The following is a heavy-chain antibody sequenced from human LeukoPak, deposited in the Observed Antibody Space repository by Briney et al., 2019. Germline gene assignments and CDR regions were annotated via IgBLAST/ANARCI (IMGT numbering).Heavy chain of an antibody. CDR3: ARGYCSSLNCPDVPYNWFDP. CDR2: TYHSGST. D-gene: IGHD2-2*01. J-gene: IGHJ5*02. Sequence: PSETLSLTCSVSGYSISTGYYWGWIRQPPGKGLEWIGSTYHSGSTYYNPSLRSRVTMSVDTSKNHFSLKLSFVTAADTAVYYCARGYCSSLNCPDVPYNWFDPWGQGILVTVSS. CDR1: GYSISTGYY. V-gene: IGHV4-38-2*02.